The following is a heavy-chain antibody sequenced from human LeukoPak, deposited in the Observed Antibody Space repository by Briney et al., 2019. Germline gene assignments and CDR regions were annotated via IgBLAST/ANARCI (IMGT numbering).Heavy chain of an antibody. V-gene: IGHV4-31*03. CDR3: ARVAYCGGDCYSGYFDY. CDR1: GGSIRTGGYY. J-gene: IGHJ4*02. D-gene: IGHD2-21*02. CDR2: IYYSGST. Sequence: SQTLSLTCTVYGGSIRTGGYYWSWIRQHPGKGLEWIGYIYYSGSTYYNPSLKSRIIISVDTSKNQFSLKLTSVTAADTAVYYCARVAYCGGDCYSGYFDYWGQGTLVTVSS.